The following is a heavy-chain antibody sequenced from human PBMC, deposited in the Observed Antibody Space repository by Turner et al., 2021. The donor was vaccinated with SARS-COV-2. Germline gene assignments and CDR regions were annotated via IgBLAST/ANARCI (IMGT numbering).Heavy chain of an antibody. CDR3: ARRQWLRGGVAY. CDR2: IYYSGGT. J-gene: IGHJ4*02. V-gene: IGHV4-39*01. D-gene: IGHD6-19*01. CDR1: GGSISRSSYY. Sequence: QLQLQESVPGMVKPSETLSIPCTVSGGSISRSSYYWGWIGQPPGKGLEWIGNIYYSGGTNYNPSRKSRVTISVDTSKNQFSLKLSSVTAADTAVYYCARRQWLRGGVAYWGQGTLVTVSS.